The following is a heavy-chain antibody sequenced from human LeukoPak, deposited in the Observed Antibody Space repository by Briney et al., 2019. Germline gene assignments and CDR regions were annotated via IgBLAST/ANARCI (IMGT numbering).Heavy chain of an antibody. V-gene: IGHV1-2*02. J-gene: IGHJ4*02. CDR2: INPNSGGT. Sequence: GASVKVSCKASGYTFTGYYMHWVRQAPGQGLEWMGWINPNSGGTNYAQKFQGRVTMTRDTSTTTVYMELSSLRSEDTAVYYCARATDDSSGYPLDYWGQGTLVTVSS. D-gene: IGHD3-22*01. CDR1: GYTFTGYY. CDR3: ARATDDSSGYPLDY.